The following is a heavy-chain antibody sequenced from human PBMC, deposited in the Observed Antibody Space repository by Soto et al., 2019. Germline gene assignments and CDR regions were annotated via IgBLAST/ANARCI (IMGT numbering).Heavy chain of an antibody. V-gene: IGHV5-10-1*01. D-gene: IGHD3-16*01. CDR3: ERHSSNRIMITFAHI. Sequence: EVQLVQSGAEVKKPGESLRISCKGSGYSFTSYWISWVRQMPGKGLEWMGRIDPSESYTNYSPSFQGHVTISADKSISTAYLQWSSLKASYTAMYYCERHSSNRIMITFAHIWGQGTMVTVSS. CDR1: GYSFTSYW. CDR2: IDPSESYT. J-gene: IGHJ3*02.